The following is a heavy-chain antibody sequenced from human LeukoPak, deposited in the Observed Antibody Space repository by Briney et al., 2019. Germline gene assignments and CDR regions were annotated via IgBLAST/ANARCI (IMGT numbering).Heavy chain of an antibody. V-gene: IGHV1-69*06. CDR2: IIPIFGTA. CDR3: ARSPIAAAGQIDF. CDR1: GGTFSSYA. Sequence: ASVKVSCKASGGTFSSYAISWVRQAPGQGLEWMGGIIPIFGTANYAQKFQGRVTITADKSTSTAYMELSSLRSEDTAVYYCARSPIAAAGQIDFWGQGTLVTVSS. D-gene: IGHD6-13*01. J-gene: IGHJ4*02.